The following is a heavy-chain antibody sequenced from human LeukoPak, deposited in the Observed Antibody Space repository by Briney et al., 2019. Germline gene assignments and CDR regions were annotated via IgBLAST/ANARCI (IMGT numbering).Heavy chain of an antibody. Sequence: SETLSLTCTVSGGSISSSSYYWGWIRQPPGKGLEWIGSIYYSGSTYYNPSLKSRVTISVDTSKNQFSLKLSSVTAADTAVYYCARGDYDYGGNSDWGQGTLVTVSS. V-gene: IGHV4-39*07. CDR3: ARGDYDYGGNSD. J-gene: IGHJ4*02. D-gene: IGHD4-23*01. CDR1: GGSISSSSYY. CDR2: IYYSGST.